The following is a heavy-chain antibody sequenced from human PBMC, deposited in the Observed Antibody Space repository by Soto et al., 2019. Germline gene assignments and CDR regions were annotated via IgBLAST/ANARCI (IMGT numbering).Heavy chain of an antibody. D-gene: IGHD1-7*01. CDR1: GGSVSSGSYC. V-gene: IGHV4-61*01. Sequence: PAETLSLTCTVSGGSVSSGSYCWSWIRQPPGKGLEWIGYIYYSGSTNYNPSLKSRVTISVDTSKNQFSLKLSSVTAADTAVYYCARSITGTSSWYDPWGQGTLVTVSS. CDR3: ARSITGTSSWYDP. J-gene: IGHJ5*02. CDR2: IYYSGST.